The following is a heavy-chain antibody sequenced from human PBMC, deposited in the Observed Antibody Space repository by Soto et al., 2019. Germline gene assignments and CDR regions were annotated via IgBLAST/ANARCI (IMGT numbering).Heavy chain of an antibody. CDR1: GYTFSTFA. CDR3: ARAFLLRGHIITAENGFDI. CDR2: ISGYNGNP. Sequence: QIQLVQSGAEVKKPGASVKVSCKASGYTFSTFAITWVRQAPGQGLEWMGWISGYNGNPKYSQNLQSRVTLTTDTSASTAYMELRSLTSDDTAVYYCARAFLLRGHIITAENGFDIWGQGTMVTVSS. V-gene: IGHV1-18*01. D-gene: IGHD3-10*01. J-gene: IGHJ3*02.